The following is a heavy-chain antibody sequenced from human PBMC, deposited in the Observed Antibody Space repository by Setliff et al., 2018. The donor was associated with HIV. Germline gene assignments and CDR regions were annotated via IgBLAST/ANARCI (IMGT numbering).Heavy chain of an antibody. J-gene: IGHJ3*02. D-gene: IGHD2-8*01. CDR2: IHYSGAT. Sequence: ASETLSLTCTVSGGSISSHYWIWIRQPPGKGLEWIGYIHYSGATNYNPPLKSRVTISLDTSRTQFSLRLSSVTAADTAVYYCARHSPNVGVRGDALDIWGQGTVVT. CDR3: ARHSPNVGVRGDALDI. V-gene: IGHV4-59*08. CDR1: GGSISSHY.